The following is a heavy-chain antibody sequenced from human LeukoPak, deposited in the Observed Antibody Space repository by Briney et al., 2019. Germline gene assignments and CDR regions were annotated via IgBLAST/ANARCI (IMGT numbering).Heavy chain of an antibody. J-gene: IGHJ4*02. CDR3: AGETGYSSSWYLD. V-gene: IGHV1-69*13. Sequence: ASVKVSCKASGGTFSSYAISWVRQAPGQGLEWRGGIIPIFRTANYAQKFQGRVTITADESTSTAYMELSSLRSEDTAVYYCAGETGYSSSWYLDWGQGTLVTVSS. D-gene: IGHD6-13*01. CDR2: IIPIFRTA. CDR1: GGTFSSYA.